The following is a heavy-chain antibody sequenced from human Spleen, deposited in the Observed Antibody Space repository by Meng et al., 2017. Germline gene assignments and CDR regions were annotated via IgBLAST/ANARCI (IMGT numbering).Heavy chain of an antibody. D-gene: IGHD3-3*01. V-gene: IGHV3-30*01. CDR1: GFTFSSYA. CDR2: ISYDGSNK. J-gene: IGHJ4*02. CDR3: ARGVRFLEWLPADY. Sequence: QVQLVQSGAEVKKPGASVKVSCKPSGFTFSSYAMHWVRQAPGKGLEWVAVISYDGSNKYYADSVKGRFTISRDNSKNTLYLQMNSLRAEDTAVYYCARGVRFLEWLPADYWGQGTLVTVSS.